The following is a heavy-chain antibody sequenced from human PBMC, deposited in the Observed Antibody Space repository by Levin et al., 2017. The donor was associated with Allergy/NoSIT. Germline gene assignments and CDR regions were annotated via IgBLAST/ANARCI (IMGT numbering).Heavy chain of an antibody. CDR1: GYSFTSYW. CDR3: AKTGATTFAAFDI. V-gene: IGHV5-51*01. D-gene: IGHD5-12*01. CDR2: IYPGDSDT. J-gene: IGHJ3*02. Sequence: VASVKVSCKGSGYSFTSYWIGWVRQMPGKGLEWMGIIYPGDSDTRYSPSFQGQVTISADKSISTAYLQWSSLKASDTAMYYCAKTGATTFAAFDIWGQGTMVTVSS.